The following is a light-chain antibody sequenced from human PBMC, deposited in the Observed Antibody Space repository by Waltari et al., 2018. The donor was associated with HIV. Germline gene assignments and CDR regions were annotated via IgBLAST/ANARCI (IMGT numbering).Light chain of an antibody. J-gene: IGLJ2*01. Sequence: QSVLTQPPSVSGAPGQRVTISCTGNTSNIGAGYDVHWYQQLPGTAPNLLIYGDANRPSGVPDRVSGCTSGTSASLAITGLRAEDECDYYCQSYDRSLSGVIFGGGTKLTVL. CDR3: QSYDRSLSGVI. CDR2: GDA. CDR1: TSNIGAGYD. V-gene: IGLV1-40*01.